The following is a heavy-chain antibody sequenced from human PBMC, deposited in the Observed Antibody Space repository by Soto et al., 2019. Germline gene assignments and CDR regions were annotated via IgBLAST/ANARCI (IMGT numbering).Heavy chain of an antibody. J-gene: IGHJ5*02. CDR3: AKDRGAGGRFSGIAVAGIPS. D-gene: IGHD6-19*01. V-gene: IGHV3-23*01. Sequence: EVQLLESGGGLVQPGGSLRLSCAASGFTFSSYAMSWVRQTPGKGLEWVSGFSGGGGNTYYEDPATGRFTISRDNSRNTLYLQMNSLRAADTAIYYCAKDRGAGGRFSGIAVAGIPSWGQGTLVTVSS. CDR2: FSGGGGNT. CDR1: GFTFSSYA.